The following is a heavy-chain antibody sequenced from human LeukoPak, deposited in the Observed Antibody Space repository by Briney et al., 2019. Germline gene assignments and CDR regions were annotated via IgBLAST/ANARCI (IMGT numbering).Heavy chain of an antibody. Sequence: GASVTVSCKASGYTFTNYAIQWVRQVPGQRLEWMGWINAGHGNTKYSQKLQGRVTITRDTSASTAYMELSSLRSGDTAVYYCARGAGFAEPLPEYWGQGTLLTVSS. J-gene: IGHJ4*02. CDR2: INAGHGNT. CDR1: GYTFTNYA. D-gene: IGHD1-14*01. CDR3: ARGAGFAEPLPEY. V-gene: IGHV1-3*01.